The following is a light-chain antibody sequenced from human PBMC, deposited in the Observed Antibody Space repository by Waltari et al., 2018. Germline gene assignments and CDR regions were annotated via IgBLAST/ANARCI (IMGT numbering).Light chain of an antibody. CDR2: GVS. J-gene: IGLJ2*01. Sequence: QSALTQPPSASGSPGPSVTIACTGTSSDVGGSNYCSWHQQHPGSAPNVTIFGVSKRPSGVPDRFSGSKSGNTASLTVSGLQAEDEADYFCSSYAGSDNPNVVFGGGTKLIVL. CDR1: SSDVGGSNY. CDR3: SSYAGSDNPNVV. V-gene: IGLV2-8*01.